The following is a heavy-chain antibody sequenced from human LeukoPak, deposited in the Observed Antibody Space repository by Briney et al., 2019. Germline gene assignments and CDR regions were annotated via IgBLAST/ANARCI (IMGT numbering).Heavy chain of an antibody. Sequence: QPGGSLRLSCAASGFTFSSYAMSWVRQAPGKGLEWVSGISWNSGSIGYADSVKGRFTISRDNAKNSLYLQMNSLRAEDTALYYCAKDIAPTYYCSSTSCYGGALDYWGQGTLVTVSS. CDR3: AKDIAPTYYCSSTSCYGGALDY. V-gene: IGHV3-9*01. D-gene: IGHD2-2*01. J-gene: IGHJ4*02. CDR2: ISWNSGSI. CDR1: GFTFSSYA.